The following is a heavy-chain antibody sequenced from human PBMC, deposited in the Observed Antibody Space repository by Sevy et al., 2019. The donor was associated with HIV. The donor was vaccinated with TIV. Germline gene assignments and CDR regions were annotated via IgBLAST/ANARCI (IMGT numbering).Heavy chain of an antibody. CDR2: ISDDSRYI. CDR3: ARDFTIFGVVSGIDY. D-gene: IGHD3-3*01. Sequence: GGSLRLSCAASGFTFRTYSMNWVRQAPGKGLEWLSSISDDSRYIYYSDSVKGGFTISRANAKNLLYLQMNNLRVEDTAIYYCARDFTIFGVVSGIDYWRQGNLVTLSS. CDR1: GFTFRTYS. V-gene: IGHV3-21*04. J-gene: IGHJ4*02.